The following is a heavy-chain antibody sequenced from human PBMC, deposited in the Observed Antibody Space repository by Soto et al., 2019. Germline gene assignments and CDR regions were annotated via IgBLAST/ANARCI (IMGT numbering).Heavy chain of an antibody. V-gene: IGHV4-34*01. CDR1: GGSFSDYF. CDR3: ARVRPLTRPPYYYAMDV. D-gene: IGHD6-6*01. J-gene: IGHJ6*02. Sequence: SETLSLTCAVYGGSFSDYFCTWIRQPPGKGLEWIGEINHSGSTNYNPSLKSRVTISVDTSKNQFSLKLSSVTAADTAVYYCARVRPLTRPPYYYAMDVWGQGTTVTV. CDR2: INHSGST.